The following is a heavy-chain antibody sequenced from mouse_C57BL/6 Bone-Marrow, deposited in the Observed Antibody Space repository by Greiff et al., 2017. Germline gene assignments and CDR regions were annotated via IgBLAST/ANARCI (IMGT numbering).Heavy chain of an antibody. V-gene: IGHV1-75*01. CDR3: ARFITTVVAYWYFDV. J-gene: IGHJ1*03. CDR2: IFPGSGST. CDR1: GYTFTDYY. Sequence: VQLQQSGPELVKPGASVKISCKASGYTFTDYYINWVKQRPGQGLEWIGWIFPGSGSTYYNEKFKGKATLTVDKSSSTAYMLLSSLTSEDSAVYFCARFITTVVAYWYFDVWGTGTTVTVSS. D-gene: IGHD1-1*01.